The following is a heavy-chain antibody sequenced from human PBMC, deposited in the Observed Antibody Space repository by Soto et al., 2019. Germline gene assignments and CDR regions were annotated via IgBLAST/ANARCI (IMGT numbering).Heavy chain of an antibody. V-gene: IGHV4-59*01. D-gene: IGHD3-16*01. CDR3: ARAVWGQGGHINWFDP. CDR2: IYYSGST. J-gene: IGHJ5*02. CDR1: SAAISSYY. Sequence: TLSLTCTIRSAAISSYYWSWIRQPPRKGLEWIGCIYYSGSTNYNPSLKSRVTISVDTSKNQFSLKLSSVTAADTAVYYCARAVWGQGGHINWFDPWGQRTLVTVX.